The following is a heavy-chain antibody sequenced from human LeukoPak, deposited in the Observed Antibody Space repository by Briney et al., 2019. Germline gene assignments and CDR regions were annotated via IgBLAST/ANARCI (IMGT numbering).Heavy chain of an antibody. V-gene: IGHV4-59*01. CDR3: ARDLVTVTKGFDI. J-gene: IGHJ3*02. CDR1: GGSISSYY. D-gene: IGHD4-17*01. Sequence: SETLSLTCTVSGGSISSYYWSWIRQPPGKGLEWIGYISYIGTTNYNPSLKSRVTISIDTSKTQFSLKLTSVTAADTAVYYCARDLVTVTKGFDIWGQGTMVSVSS. CDR2: ISYIGTT.